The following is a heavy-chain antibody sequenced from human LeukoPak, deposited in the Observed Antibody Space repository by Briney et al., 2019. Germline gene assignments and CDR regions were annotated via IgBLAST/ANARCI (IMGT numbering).Heavy chain of an antibody. CDR1: GFTFSSSW. Sequence: GGSLRLSCEASGFTFSSSWMSWVRQAPGKGLEWVANIKEDGSEKKYVDSVKGRFTISRDNAKNSLYLQMNSLGGEDTAVYYCARDLSTSCYASDYWGQGTLVTVSS. V-gene: IGHV3-7*01. CDR3: ARDLSTSCYASDY. J-gene: IGHJ4*02. D-gene: IGHD2-2*01. CDR2: IKEDGSEK.